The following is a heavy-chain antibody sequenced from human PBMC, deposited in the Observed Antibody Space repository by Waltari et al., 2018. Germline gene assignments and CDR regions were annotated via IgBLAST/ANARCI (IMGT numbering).Heavy chain of an antibody. V-gene: IGHV4-38-2*01. CDR1: GYSISSGYY. J-gene: IGHJ3*02. CDR3: ARPFIAARPVEAFDI. D-gene: IGHD6-6*01. CDR2: IYHSGST. Sequence: QVQLQESGPGLVKPSETLSLTCAVSGYSISSGYYWGWIRQPPGKGLEWIGSIYHSGSTYYNPSLKSRVTISVDTSKNQFSLKLSSVTAADTAVYYCARPFIAARPVEAFDIWGQGTMVTVSS.